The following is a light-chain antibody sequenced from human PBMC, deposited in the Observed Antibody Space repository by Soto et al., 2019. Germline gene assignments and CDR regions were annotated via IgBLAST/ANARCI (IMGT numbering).Light chain of an antibody. CDR2: EVT. J-gene: IGLJ1*01. CDR1: SSDVGGYNY. CDR3: TSYAGSNNFALYV. Sequence: QSVLTQPPSASGSPGQSVTISCTGTSSDVGGYNYVSWYQQHPGKAPKLIIFEVTKRPSGVPDRFSGSKSGNTASLTVSGLQAEDEADYYSTSYAGSNNFALYVFGTGTKVTVL. V-gene: IGLV2-8*01.